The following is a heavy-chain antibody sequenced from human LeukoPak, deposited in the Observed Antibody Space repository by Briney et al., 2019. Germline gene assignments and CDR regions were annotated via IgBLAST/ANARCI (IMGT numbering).Heavy chain of an antibody. Sequence: PSETLSLTCTVSGGSLSRYYWSWIRQPPGKGLEWIGYIHYSGSTNYNPSLKSRVTISVDTSKNQFSLNLSSVTAADTAVYYCARLSTYYDSSDYYYLYYFDYWGQGTLVTVSS. D-gene: IGHD3-22*01. CDR1: GGSLSRYY. J-gene: IGHJ4*02. CDR2: IHYSGST. CDR3: ARLSTYYDSSDYYYLYYFDY. V-gene: IGHV4-59*08.